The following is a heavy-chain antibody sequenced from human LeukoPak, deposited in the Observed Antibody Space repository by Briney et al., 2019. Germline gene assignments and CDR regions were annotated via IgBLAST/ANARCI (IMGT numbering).Heavy chain of an antibody. V-gene: IGHV3-7*01. CDR3: TRDPHALDY. CDR2: IKQDGSEK. CDR1: GFIFSNYW. Sequence: GGSLRLSCSASGFIFSNYWMTWVRQAPGKGLEWVANIKQDGSEKYYVDSVKGRFTISRDNAKKSLYLQMNSLRDEDTAVYYCTRDPHALDYWGQGTLVTVSS. J-gene: IGHJ4*02.